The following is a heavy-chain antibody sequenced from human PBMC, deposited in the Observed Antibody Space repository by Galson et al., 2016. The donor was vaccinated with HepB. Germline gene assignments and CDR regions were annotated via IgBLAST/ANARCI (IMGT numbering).Heavy chain of an antibody. D-gene: IGHD7-27*01. CDR1: GDSVSGNSVG. J-gene: IGHJ4*02. Sequence: CAISGDSVSGNSVGWNWIRQSPSRGLEWLGRTYYRSKWSTDYAVSVKSRITINPDTSKTQFSLQLNSVTPEDTAVYYCAKSIHLGRGFDSWGQGTLVTVSS. CDR3: AKSIHLGRGFDS. V-gene: IGHV6-1*01. CDR2: TYYRSKWST.